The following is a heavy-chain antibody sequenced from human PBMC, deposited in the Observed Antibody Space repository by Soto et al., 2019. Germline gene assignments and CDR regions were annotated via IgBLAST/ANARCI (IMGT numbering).Heavy chain of an antibody. J-gene: IGHJ6*02. CDR2: IVVGSGNT. Sequence: SVKVSFKASGFPFTSSALQWVRQARGQRLEWIGWIVVGSGNTNYAQKFQERVTITRDMSTSTAYMELSSLRSEDTAVYYCAAEPSLVVPLGYYGMDVWGQGTTVTVSS. CDR1: GFPFTSSA. CDR3: AAEPSLVVPLGYYGMDV. D-gene: IGHD3-22*01. V-gene: IGHV1-58*01.